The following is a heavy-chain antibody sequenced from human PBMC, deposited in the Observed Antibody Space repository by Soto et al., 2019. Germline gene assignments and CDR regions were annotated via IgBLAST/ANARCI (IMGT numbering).Heavy chain of an antibody. Sequence: GESLKISCQGSGYNFTTYWIGWVRQMPGKCLEWMGIIYPGDSDTRYSTSFQGQVTISADKTISTAYLQWRSLKASDTAIFYCARPLMVRRAANCFDPWGQGTLVTVSS. CDR3: ARPLMVRRAANCFDP. CDR2: IYPGDSDT. J-gene: IGHJ5*02. D-gene: IGHD3-10*01. V-gene: IGHV5-51*01. CDR1: GYNFTTYW.